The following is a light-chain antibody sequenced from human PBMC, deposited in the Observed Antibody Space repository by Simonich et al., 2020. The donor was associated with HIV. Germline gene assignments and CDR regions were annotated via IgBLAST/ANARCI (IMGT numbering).Light chain of an antibody. V-gene: IGKV3-15*01. Sequence: EIVMTQSPATLSVSPGERATLSCRASRNVASNLAWYQQKPDQAPRLLIYAASSRATGIPARFSGSGFGTEFTLTISSMQSEDFAVYYCQQYNNWPPFTFGPGTKVDIK. J-gene: IGKJ3*01. CDR1: RNVASN. CDR2: AAS. CDR3: QQYNNWPPFT.